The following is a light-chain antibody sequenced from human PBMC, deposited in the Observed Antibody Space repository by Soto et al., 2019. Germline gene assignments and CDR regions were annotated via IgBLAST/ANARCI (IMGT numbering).Light chain of an antibody. Sequence: DIQMTQSPSTLSASVGDRVTITCRASQRIGSRLAWYQQKPGKAPKVLVYDASSLESGVPSRFRGGGSGAEFTLTISGLQPDDFATYHCQQYNSYPLTFGGGTKVDIK. CDR2: DAS. CDR3: QQYNSYPLT. V-gene: IGKV1-5*01. CDR1: QRIGSR. J-gene: IGKJ4*01.